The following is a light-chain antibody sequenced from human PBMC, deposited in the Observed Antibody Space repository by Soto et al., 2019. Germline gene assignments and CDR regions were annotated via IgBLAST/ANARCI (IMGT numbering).Light chain of an antibody. CDR2: ANI. Sequence: QSVLTQPPSVSGAPGQRVTISCTGSSSNIGAGYDVHWYQQLPGTAPKPLMFANINRPSGVPDRFSGSKSGTSASLAITGLQAEDEADYYCQSYDRSLSTYVFGTGTKLTVL. V-gene: IGLV1-40*01. CDR1: SSNIGAGYD. J-gene: IGLJ1*01. CDR3: QSYDRSLSTYV.